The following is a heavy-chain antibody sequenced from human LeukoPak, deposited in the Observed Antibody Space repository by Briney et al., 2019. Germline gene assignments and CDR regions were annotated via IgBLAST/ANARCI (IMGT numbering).Heavy chain of an antibody. J-gene: IGHJ4*02. CDR1: GFTFSRYG. Sequence: RAGGTLRLSCAASGFTFSRYGMSWVRQAPGKGLEWVSAISGSGGSTYYADSVKGRFTISRDNSKNTLYLQMNSLRAEDTAVYHCAKEIYYDGTGPQYWGQGTLVTVSS. D-gene: IGHD3-22*01. CDR3: AKEIYYDGTGPQY. CDR2: ISGSGGST. V-gene: IGHV3-23*01.